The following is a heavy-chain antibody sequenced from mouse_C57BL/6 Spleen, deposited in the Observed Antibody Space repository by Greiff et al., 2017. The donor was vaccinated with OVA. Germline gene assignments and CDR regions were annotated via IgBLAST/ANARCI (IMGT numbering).Heavy chain of an antibody. CDR2: IDPSDSYT. V-gene: IGHV1-69*01. CDR1: GYTFTSYW. Sequence: VQLQQPGAELVMPGASVKLSCKASGYTFTSYWMHWVKQRPGQGLEWIGEIDPSDSYTNYNQKFKGKSTLTVDKSSSTAYMELRSLTSEDSAVYYCAREGAAAMDYWGQGTSVTVSS. J-gene: IGHJ4*01. CDR3: AREGAAAMDY.